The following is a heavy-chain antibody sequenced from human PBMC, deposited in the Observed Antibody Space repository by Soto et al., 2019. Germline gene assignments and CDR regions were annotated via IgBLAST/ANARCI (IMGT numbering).Heavy chain of an antibody. J-gene: IGHJ6*02. CDR1: GYTFTSYY. V-gene: IGHV1-46*01. Sequence: QVQLVQSGAEVKKPGASVKASCKASGYTFTSYYIHWVRQAPGQGLEWMVIFHPTGDTASYAQQLQGRGTMCRDTCTGTAYRELGSLRTEDTAVYYCARGGRIVDTSIGYYYYHAMEVCGQGTTVTISS. CDR2: FHPTGDTA. D-gene: IGHD5-18*01. CDR3: ARGGRIVDTSIGYYYYHAMEV.